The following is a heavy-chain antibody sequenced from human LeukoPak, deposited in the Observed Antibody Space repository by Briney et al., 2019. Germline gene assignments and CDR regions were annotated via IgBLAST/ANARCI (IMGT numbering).Heavy chain of an antibody. CDR2: IKQDGSEK. Sequence: GGSLRLSCEASGLTFNKYWMTWVRQAPGKGLEWVANIKQDGSEKNYVDSVKGRFTISRDNAKNSLSLRMNSLSAEDTAVYYCARERTYYDYVWGSYRPSDAFDIWGQGTMVTVSS. D-gene: IGHD3-16*02. CDR1: GLTFNKYW. CDR3: ARERTYYDYVWGSYRPSDAFDI. V-gene: IGHV3-7*01. J-gene: IGHJ3*02.